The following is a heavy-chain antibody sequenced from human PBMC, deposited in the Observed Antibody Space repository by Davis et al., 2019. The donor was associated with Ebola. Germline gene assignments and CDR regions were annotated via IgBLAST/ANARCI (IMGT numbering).Heavy chain of an antibody. CDR2: IYYSGST. V-gene: IGHV4-59*12. D-gene: IGHD3-10*01. J-gene: IGHJ3*01. CDR3: ARDYGWGFEV. CDR1: GGSFSAYY. Sequence: MPSETLSLTCAVYGGSFSAYYWSWIRQPPGKGLEWIGYIYYSGSTNYNPSLKSRVTISVDTSKNQFSLKLSSVTAADTAVYYCARDYGWGFEVWGQGTMVTVSS.